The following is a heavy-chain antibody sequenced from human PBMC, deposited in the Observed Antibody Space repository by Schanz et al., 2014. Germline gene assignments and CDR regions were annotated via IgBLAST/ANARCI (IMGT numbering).Heavy chain of an antibody. CDR3: ARGRGFYDY. CDR1: GGTFSSYT. J-gene: IGHJ4*02. CDR2: IIPVLNIA. Sequence: QLQLVQSGAEVKKPGSSVKVSCKLSGGTFSSYTISWMRQAPGQGLEWMGKIIPVLNIATYAQRFQGRVSITADTSTNTAYMELNSLTSEDTAVHYCARGRGFYDYWGQGTLXTVSS. V-gene: IGHV1-69*02. D-gene: IGHD3-10*01.